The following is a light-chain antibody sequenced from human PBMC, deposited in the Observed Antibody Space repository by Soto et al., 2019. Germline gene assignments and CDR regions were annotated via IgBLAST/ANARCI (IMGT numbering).Light chain of an antibody. CDR3: SSYTSSKTFV. V-gene: IGLV2-14*01. CDR2: HVT. Sequence: QPASVSASPGQSITISCTGSTRDVGAYNFVSWYQQHPGKAPKLMIYHVTDRPSGISNRFSGSKSGNTASLTISGLQADDEADYYCSSYTSSKTFVFGTGTKLTVL. J-gene: IGLJ1*01. CDR1: TRDVGAYNF.